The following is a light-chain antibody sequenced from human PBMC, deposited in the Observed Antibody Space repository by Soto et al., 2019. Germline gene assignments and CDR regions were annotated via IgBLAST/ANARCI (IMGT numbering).Light chain of an antibody. V-gene: IGLV2-14*01. Sequence: QSALTQPASVSGSPGQSITISCTGTSSDVGGYNYVSWYQQHSGKAPKLMISDVSNRPSGVSNRFSGSKSGNTASLTISGLQAEDEADYYCSSYTSSSSLVVFGGGTKVTVL. CDR1: SSDVGGYNY. J-gene: IGLJ2*01. CDR2: DVS. CDR3: SSYTSSSSLVV.